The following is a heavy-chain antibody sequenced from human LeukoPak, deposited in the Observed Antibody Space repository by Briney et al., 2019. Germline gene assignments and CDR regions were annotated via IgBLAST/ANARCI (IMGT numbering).Heavy chain of an antibody. CDR2: INQDGSDK. Sequence: GGSLRLSCATSRFIFSSYWMTWVRRTPGKGLEWVASINQDGSDKYYVDSVKGRFTISRDNAKKSLYLEMSSLRAEDTAVYYCARGRYCSGGSCYYPIDYWGQGTLVTVSS. CDR3: ARGRYCSGGSCYYPIDY. V-gene: IGHV3-7*01. J-gene: IGHJ4*02. D-gene: IGHD2-15*01. CDR1: RFIFSSYW.